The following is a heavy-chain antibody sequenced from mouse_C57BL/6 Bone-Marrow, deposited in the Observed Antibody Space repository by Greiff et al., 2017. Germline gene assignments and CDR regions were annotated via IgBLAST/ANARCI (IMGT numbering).Heavy chain of an antibody. V-gene: IGHV1-61*01. CDR2: IYPSASRT. Sequence: VQLQQPGAELVRPGSSVKLSCTASGYTFTSYWMDWVKQRPGQGLEWIGNIYPSASRTHYNHKFKGKATLTVDKSSSTAYMQLSSLTSDDSAVDYCASDYYGAWGQGTLVTVSA. CDR1: GYTFTSYW. J-gene: IGHJ3*01. CDR3: ASDYYGA. D-gene: IGHD1-1*01.